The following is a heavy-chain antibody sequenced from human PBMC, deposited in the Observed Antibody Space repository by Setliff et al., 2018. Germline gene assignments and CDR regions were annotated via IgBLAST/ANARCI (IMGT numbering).Heavy chain of an antibody. CDR3: AISTLSICTGGNCPNAFDV. CDR2: ISGHNNKT. D-gene: IGHD2-8*02. V-gene: IGHV1-18*01. CDR1: GYTFAAYG. Sequence: ASVKVSCKTSGYTFAAYGITWVRQAPGQGLEWMGWISGHNNKTKYAQKVQGRVTMTTDKSTSTAYMELKSLKSDDTAMYYCAISTLSICTGGNCPNAFDVWGQGTVVTVSS. J-gene: IGHJ3*01.